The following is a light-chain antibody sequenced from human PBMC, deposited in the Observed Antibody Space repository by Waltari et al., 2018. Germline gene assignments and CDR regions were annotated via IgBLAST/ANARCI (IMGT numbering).Light chain of an antibody. Sequence: DIQMTQSPSSLSASVGDRVTITCRASQSISVFLNWYQQKPGKAPKLLIYDASTLHIGVPSRFSGSGSGTDFTLTINNLQPEDFATYSCQQSYSTPLTFGGGTRVEIK. J-gene: IGKJ4*01. CDR1: QSISVF. V-gene: IGKV1-39*01. CDR3: QQSYSTPLT. CDR2: DAS.